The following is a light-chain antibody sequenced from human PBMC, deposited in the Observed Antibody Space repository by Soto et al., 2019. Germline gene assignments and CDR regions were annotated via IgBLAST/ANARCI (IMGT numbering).Light chain of an antibody. V-gene: IGKV1-9*01. CDR1: QGISSY. CDR2: AAS. Sequence: QVTQYPASLSSSAGRALRLPWRASQGISSYLAWYQQKPGKAPKLLIYAASTLQSGVPSRFSGSGSGTDFTLTISSLQPEDFASYYCQQLSTYPLPLAGGTKVDTK. J-gene: IGKJ4*01. CDR3: QQLSTYPLP.